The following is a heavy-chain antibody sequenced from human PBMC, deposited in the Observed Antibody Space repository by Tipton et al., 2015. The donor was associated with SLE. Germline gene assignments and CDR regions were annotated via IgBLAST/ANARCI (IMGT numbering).Heavy chain of an antibody. J-gene: IGHJ1*01. V-gene: IGHV1-18*01. D-gene: IGHD4-17*01. CDR1: GYTFTSYG. Sequence: QSGAEVKKPGASVKVSCKASGYTFTSYGISWVRQAPGQGLEWMGWISAYNGNTNYAQKFQGRVTITADESTSTAYMELSSLRSEDTAVYYCARDGRGGDGDHHFQHWGQGTLVTVSS. CDR3: ARDGRGGDGDHHFQH. CDR2: ISAYNGNT.